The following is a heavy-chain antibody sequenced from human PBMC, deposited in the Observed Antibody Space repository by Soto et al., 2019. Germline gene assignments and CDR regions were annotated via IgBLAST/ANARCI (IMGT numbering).Heavy chain of an antibody. CDR3: ASHIVVVTAIKGDAFDI. CDR1: GYTFTSYY. V-gene: IGHV1-46*01. Sequence: AAVKVSCKASGYTFTSYYMHWVRQAPGQGLEWMGIINPSGGSTSYAQKFQGRVTMTRDTSTSTVYMELSSLRSEDTAVYYCASHIVVVTAIKGDAFDIWGQGTMVTVSS. CDR2: INPSGGST. J-gene: IGHJ3*02. D-gene: IGHD2-21*02.